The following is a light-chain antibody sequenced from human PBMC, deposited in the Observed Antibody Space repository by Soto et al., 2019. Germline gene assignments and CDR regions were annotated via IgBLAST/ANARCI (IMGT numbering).Light chain of an antibody. Sequence: EIVLTLSSASLAWSPVARAALSCRASQSVSSYLAWYQQKPGQAPRLLIYDASNRATGIPARFSGSGSGTDFTLTISRLEPEDFAVYYCQQYGSSRTFGQGTKVDI. CDR1: QSVSSY. J-gene: IGKJ1*01. V-gene: IGKV3-20*01. CDR2: DAS. CDR3: QQYGSSRT.